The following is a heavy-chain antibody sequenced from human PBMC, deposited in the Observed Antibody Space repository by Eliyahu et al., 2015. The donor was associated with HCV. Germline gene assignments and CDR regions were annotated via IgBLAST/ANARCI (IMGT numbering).Heavy chain of an antibody. Sequence: QVQLQESGPGLVKPSETLSLTCSVXGGSISSYYXSWIRQXPGKGLEWIGYTHYSGSTNYNPXLKSRVTISVDTSKNQFSLKMSAVTAADTAVYYCASGGGGIAVTGTGGWFDPWGQGTLVTVSS. CDR3: ASGGGGIAVTGTGGWFDP. CDR2: THYSGST. D-gene: IGHD6-19*01. CDR1: GGSISSYY. J-gene: IGHJ5*02. V-gene: IGHV4-59*01.